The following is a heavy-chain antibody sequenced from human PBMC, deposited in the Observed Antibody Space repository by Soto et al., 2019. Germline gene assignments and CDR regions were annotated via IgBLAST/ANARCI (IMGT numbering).Heavy chain of an antibody. CDR2: IFYSGTT. CDR3: ARLAQTTVTAYYYFDY. D-gene: IGHD4-4*01. J-gene: IGHJ4*02. Sequence: QLQLQESGPGLVKPSETLSLTCTVSGGSISSSSYYWAWIRQPPGKGLEWIGSIFYSGTTYYNPSLKSQVTISVDTSKNQFSLKLSSVTAADTAVYYCARLAQTTVTAYYYFDYWGQGTLVTVSS. CDR1: GGSISSSSYY. V-gene: IGHV4-39*01.